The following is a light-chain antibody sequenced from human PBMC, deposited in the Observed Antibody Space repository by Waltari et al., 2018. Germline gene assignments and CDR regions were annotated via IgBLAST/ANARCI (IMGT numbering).Light chain of an antibody. V-gene: IGKV4-1*01. CDR1: QSVLYSSNNKNY. CDR3: QQFYSLPVT. CDR2: WAS. J-gene: IGKJ4*01. Sequence: DIVMTQSPDSLAVSLGERATINCKSSQSVLYSSNNKNYVAWYQQKPGQPPKLLVYWASTRESGVPDRFSGSGSGTDFSLTISSLQAEDVAVYYCQQFYSLPVTFGEGTNVEIK.